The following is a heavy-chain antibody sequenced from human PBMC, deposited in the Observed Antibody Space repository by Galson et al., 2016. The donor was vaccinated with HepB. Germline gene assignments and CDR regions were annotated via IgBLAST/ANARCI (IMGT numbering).Heavy chain of an antibody. Sequence: SLRLSCAASGFTFSSFGMNWVRQAPGKGLEWLSYISSGSTTIYYADSVKGRFTISRDNAKNSPYLQMNSLRAEDTAMYYCARALGRWSHTFFYNYYGMDVWGQGTTVTVSS. J-gene: IGHJ6*02. CDR2: ISSGSTTI. D-gene: IGHD2/OR15-2a*01. CDR3: ARALGRWSHTFFYNYYGMDV. V-gene: IGHV3-48*04. CDR1: GFTFSSFG.